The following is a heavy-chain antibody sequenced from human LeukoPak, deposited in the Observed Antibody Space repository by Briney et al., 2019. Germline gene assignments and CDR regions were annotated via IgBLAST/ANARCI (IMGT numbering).Heavy chain of an antibody. J-gene: IGHJ4*02. D-gene: IGHD3-10*01. CDR3: AKVATGSYYNWPFDY. CDR2: IGGSGGGT. V-gene: IGHV3-23*01. CDR1: GLTFTTHE. Sequence: PGGSLRLSCAASGLTFTTHEMSWVRQAPGKGLEWVSAIGGSGGGTYYADSVKGRFTISRDNSKNTLYLQMNSLRAEDTAVYYCAKVATGSYYNWPFDYWGQGTLVTVSS.